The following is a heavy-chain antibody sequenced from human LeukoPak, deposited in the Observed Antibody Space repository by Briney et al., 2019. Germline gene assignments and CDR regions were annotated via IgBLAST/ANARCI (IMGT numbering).Heavy chain of an antibody. CDR3: ARVSVQYYYGSGSYYNVYFDY. CDR1: GYTFTGYY. D-gene: IGHD3-10*01. V-gene: IGHV1-2*02. Sequence: ASVKVSCKASGYTFTGYYMHWVRQAPGQGLEWVGWINPNSGGTNYAQKFQGRVTMTRDTSISTAYMELSRLRSDDTAVYYCARVSVQYYYGSGSYYNVYFDYWGQGTLVTVSS. J-gene: IGHJ4*02. CDR2: INPNSGGT.